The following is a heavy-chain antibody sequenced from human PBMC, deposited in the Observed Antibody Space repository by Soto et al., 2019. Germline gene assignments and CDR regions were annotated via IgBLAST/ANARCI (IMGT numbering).Heavy chain of an antibody. D-gene: IGHD2-15*01. J-gene: IGHJ4*02. Sequence: PGGSLRLSCAASGFTFSSYDMSWVRQAPGKGLEWVSFINTGGGTIDYADSVKGRFSISRDNAKDTLYLQMNSLKDEDTAVYFCGRDPMDSTPIDLWGQGALVTVSS. CDR3: GRDPMDSTPIDL. V-gene: IGHV3-48*02. CDR2: INTGGGTI. CDR1: GFTFSSYD.